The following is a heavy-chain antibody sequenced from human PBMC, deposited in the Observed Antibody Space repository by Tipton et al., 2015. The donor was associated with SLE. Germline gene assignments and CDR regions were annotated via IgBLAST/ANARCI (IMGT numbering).Heavy chain of an antibody. Sequence: SLRLSCAASGFTVSSNYMSWVRQAPGKGLEWVSVIYSGGNTYYADSVKGRFTISRDNSKNTLYLQMNSLRAEDKAVYYCAREDVYYDGSSAHGMDVWGQGTAGAVSS. CDR2: IYSGGNT. CDR3: AREDVYYDGSSAHGMDV. J-gene: IGHJ6*02. D-gene: IGHD3-22*01. CDR1: GFTVSSNY. V-gene: IGHV3-66*01.